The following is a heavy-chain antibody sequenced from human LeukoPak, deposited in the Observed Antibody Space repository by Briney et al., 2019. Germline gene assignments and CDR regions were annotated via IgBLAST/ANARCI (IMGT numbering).Heavy chain of an antibody. CDR2: INSDGSRT. CDR1: GFTFSSYW. D-gene: IGHD3-3*01. V-gene: IGHV3-74*01. CDR3: ARGDDFWSGYYWPFDY. J-gene: IGHJ4*02. Sequence: GGSLRLSCAASGFTFSSYWMHWDRQAPGMGLVWVSRINSDGSRTSYADSVKGRFTISRDNAKNTLYLQMNSLRAEDTAVYYCARGDDFWSGYYWPFDYWGQGTLVTVSS.